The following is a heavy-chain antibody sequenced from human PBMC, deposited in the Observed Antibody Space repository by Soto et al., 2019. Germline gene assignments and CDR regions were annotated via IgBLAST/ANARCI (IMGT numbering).Heavy chain of an antibody. Sequence: EVQLVESGGGLVETGRSLRLSCAASGFTFGDYAMHWVRQGPGKGLEWVSGITWTSRSIGYVDSVKGRFTISRDNAKDSLFLQMNSLKPEDTGLYYCARSEGGQAFDYWGQGTLVTVSS. D-gene: IGHD1-26*01. V-gene: IGHV3-9*01. CDR2: ITWTSRSI. J-gene: IGHJ4*02. CDR1: GFTFGDYA. CDR3: ARSEGGQAFDY.